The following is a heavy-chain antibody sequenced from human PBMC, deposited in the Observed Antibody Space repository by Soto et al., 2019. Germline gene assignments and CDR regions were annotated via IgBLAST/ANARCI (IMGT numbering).Heavy chain of an antibody. V-gene: IGHV1-2*04. CDR3: ARAPRTSGYDHQLDY. J-gene: IGHJ4*02. Sequence: SVKVSCKASGYTFTGYYMHWVRQAPGQGLEWMGWINPNSGGTNYAQKFQGWVTMTRDTSISTAYMELSRLRSDDTAVYYCARAPRTSGYDHQLDYWGQGTLVTVSS. D-gene: IGHD5-12*01. CDR1: GYTFTGYY. CDR2: INPNSGGT.